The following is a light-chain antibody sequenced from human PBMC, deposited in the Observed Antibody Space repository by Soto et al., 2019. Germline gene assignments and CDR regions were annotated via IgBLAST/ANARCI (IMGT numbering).Light chain of an antibody. Sequence: NFMLTQPHSVSESPGKTVTISCTRSSGSIASNYAQWYQQRPGSAPTTVIYEDNQRPSGVPDRFSGSIDSSSNSASLTISGLKTEDEADYYCQSYDSKIFGGGTKLTVL. CDR3: QSYDSKI. CDR1: SGSIASNY. CDR2: EDN. J-gene: IGLJ2*01. V-gene: IGLV6-57*04.